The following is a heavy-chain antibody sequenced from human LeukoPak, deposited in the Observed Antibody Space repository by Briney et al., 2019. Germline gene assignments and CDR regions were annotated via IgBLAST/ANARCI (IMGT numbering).Heavy chain of an antibody. Sequence: PGGSLRLSCAASGFTVSSNYMSWVRQAPGKGLEWVSVIYSGGSTYYADSVKGRFTISRDNAKNSLYLQMNSLRAEDTAVYFCASGYSSSWATFDYWGRGTLVTVSS. CDR1: GFTVSSNY. CDR3: ASGYSSSWATFDY. D-gene: IGHD6-13*01. J-gene: IGHJ4*02. CDR2: IYSGGST. V-gene: IGHV3-53*01.